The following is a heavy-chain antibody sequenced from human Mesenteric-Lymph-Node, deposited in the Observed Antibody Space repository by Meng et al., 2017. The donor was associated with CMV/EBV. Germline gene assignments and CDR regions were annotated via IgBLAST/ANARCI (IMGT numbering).Heavy chain of an antibody. D-gene: IGHD2-2*01. J-gene: IGHJ5*02. V-gene: IGHV1-69*04. CDR1: GGTFSSYT. CDR2: ITPILGLT. CDR3: ARDLGNIVVVPAAPYNWFDP. Sequence: SVKVSCKTSGGTFSSYTFNWVRQAPGQGLEWMGRITPILGLTIYSQNFQGRVTITADKSMSMAYMELSSLRSEDTAMYYCARDLGNIVVVPAAPYNWFDPWGQGTLVTVSS.